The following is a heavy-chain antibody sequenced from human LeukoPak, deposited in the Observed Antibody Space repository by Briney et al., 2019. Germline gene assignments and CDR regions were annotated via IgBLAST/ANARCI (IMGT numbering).Heavy chain of an antibody. Sequence: PGGSLRLSCAASGFTFSSYGMGWVRQAPGKGLEWVSAISGSGGSTYYADSVKGRFTISRDNSKNTLYLQMNSLRAEDTAVYYCAKWGSGYYYEADYWGQGTLVTVSS. CDR1: GFTFSSYG. V-gene: IGHV3-23*01. J-gene: IGHJ4*02. CDR2: ISGSGGST. CDR3: AKWGSGYYYEADY. D-gene: IGHD3-22*01.